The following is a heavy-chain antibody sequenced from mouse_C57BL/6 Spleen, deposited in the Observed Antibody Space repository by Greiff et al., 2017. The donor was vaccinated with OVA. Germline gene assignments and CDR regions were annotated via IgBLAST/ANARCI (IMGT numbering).Heavy chain of an antibody. CDR3: ARRGRNYYARDY. CDR1: GYAFTNYL. V-gene: IGHV1-54*01. CDR2: INPGSGGT. Sequence: QVQLKESGAELVRPGTSVEVSCKASGYAFTNYLIEWVKQRPGQGLAWIGVINPGSGGTNYNEKFKGKATLTADKSSSTAYMQLSSLTSEDSAVYFCARRGRNYYARDYWGQGTSVTVSS. J-gene: IGHJ4*01.